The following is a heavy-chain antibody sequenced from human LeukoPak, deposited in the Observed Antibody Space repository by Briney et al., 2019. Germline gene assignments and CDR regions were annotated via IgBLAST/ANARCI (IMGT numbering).Heavy chain of an antibody. CDR2: IYYSGST. V-gene: IGHV4-59*01. D-gene: IGHD3-9*01. CDR3: ARGHYDILTAYYEGYYYGMDV. CDR1: GGSFSGYY. J-gene: IGHJ6*04. Sequence: SETLSLTCAVYGGSFSGYYWSWIRQPPGKGLEWIGYIYYSGSTNYNPSLKSRVTISVDTSKNQFSLKLSSVTAADTAVYYCARGHYDILTAYYEGYYYGMDVWGKGTTVTVSS.